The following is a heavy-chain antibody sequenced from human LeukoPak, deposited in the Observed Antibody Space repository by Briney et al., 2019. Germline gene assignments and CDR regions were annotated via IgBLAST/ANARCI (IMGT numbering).Heavy chain of an antibody. J-gene: IGHJ4*02. V-gene: IGHV3-23*01. Sequence: GGSLRLSCAASGFTFSSYAMSWVRQAPGKGLEWVSAISGSGGSTYYADSVKGRFTISRDSSKNTLYLQMNSLRAEDTAVYYCARDITGSSRPYWGQGTLVTVSS. CDR3: ARDITGSSRPY. CDR1: GFTFSSYA. CDR2: ISGSGGST. D-gene: IGHD6-13*01.